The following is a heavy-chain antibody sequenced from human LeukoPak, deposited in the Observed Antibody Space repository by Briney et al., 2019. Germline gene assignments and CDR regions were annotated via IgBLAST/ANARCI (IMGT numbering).Heavy chain of an antibody. J-gene: IGHJ5*02. CDR2: IYTSGST. V-gene: IGHV4-61*02. CDR1: GGSISSGSYY. CDR3: AREGEGDSSSSNWFDP. D-gene: IGHD6-6*01. Sequence: SETLSLTCTVSGGSISSGSYYWSWIRQPAGKGLEWIGRIYTSGSTNYNPSLKSRVTISVDTSKNQFSLKLSSVTAADTAVYYCAREGEGDSSSSNWFDPWGQGTLVTVSS.